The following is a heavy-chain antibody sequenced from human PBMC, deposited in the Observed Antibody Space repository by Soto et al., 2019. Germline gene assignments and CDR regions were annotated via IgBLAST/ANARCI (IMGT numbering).Heavy chain of an antibody. CDR3: ATPHLGGRDYDFQSPPARPLYHYGIGV. Sequence: QVQLAQSGAEVKKPGSSVRVSCQTSRGTFNTSPISWMRQAPGQGLEWLGDILPVFGMVNYAQQFQDRLNLTADEPPTRVCREVSRLPPEDKAVYFCATPHLGGRDYDFQSPPARPLYHYGIGVWGQGTTVIVSS. CDR1: RGTFNTSP. V-gene: IGHV1-69*01. J-gene: IGHJ6*02. CDR2: ILPVFGMV. D-gene: IGHD3-3*01.